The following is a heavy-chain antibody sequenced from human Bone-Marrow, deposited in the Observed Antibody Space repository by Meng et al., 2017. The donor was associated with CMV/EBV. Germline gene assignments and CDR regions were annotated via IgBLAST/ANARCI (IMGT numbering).Heavy chain of an antibody. V-gene: IGHV5-51*01. CDR2: IYPGDSDT. D-gene: IGHD2-2*01. J-gene: IGHJ3*02. Sequence: GESLKISWKGSGYSFTSYWIGWVRQMPGKGLEWMGIIYPGDSDTRYSPSFQGQVTISADKSISTAYLQWSSLKASDTAMYYCARAPAGIVVVPAAPTRWAFDIWGEGTMVTVS. CDR1: GYSFTSYW. CDR3: ARAPAGIVVVPAAPTRWAFDI.